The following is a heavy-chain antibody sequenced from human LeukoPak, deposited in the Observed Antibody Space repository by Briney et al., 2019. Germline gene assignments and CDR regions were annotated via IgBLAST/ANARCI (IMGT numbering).Heavy chain of an antibody. V-gene: IGHV6-1*01. J-gene: IGHJ5*02. CDR1: GDSVSSNSAA. CDR2: TYYRSKWYN. D-gene: IGHD3-22*01. Sequence: SQTLSLTCAISGDSVSSNSAAWNWIRQSPSTGLEWLGRTYYRSKWYNDYAGSVKSRITINPDTSKNQFSLQLNSVTPEDTAVCYCARDERDYYDSSGLDPWGQGTLVTVSS. CDR3: ARDERDYYDSSGLDP.